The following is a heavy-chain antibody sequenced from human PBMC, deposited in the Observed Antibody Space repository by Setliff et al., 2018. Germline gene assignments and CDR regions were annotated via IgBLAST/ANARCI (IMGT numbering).Heavy chain of an antibody. J-gene: IGHJ4*02. D-gene: IGHD3-10*01. CDR2: ISVYNSNT. CDR3: ARGRVWFGESTFDY. CDR1: GYTFTGYY. V-gene: IGHV1-18*04. Sequence: ASVKVSCKASGYTFTGYYMHWVRQAPGQGLEWMGWISVYNSNTNYAQKLQGRVTMTTDTSTSTAYMELRSRRSDDTAVYYCARGRVWFGESTFDYWGQGTLVTVSS.